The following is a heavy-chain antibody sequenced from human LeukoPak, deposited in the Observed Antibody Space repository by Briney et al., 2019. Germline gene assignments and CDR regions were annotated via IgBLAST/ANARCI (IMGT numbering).Heavy chain of an antibody. CDR1: GYTFTGYY. J-gene: IGHJ5*02. D-gene: IGHD4-17*01. V-gene: IGHV1-2*02. Sequence: ASVKGSCKTSGYTFTGYYMHWVRQAPGQGLEWMGWINPNTGATNSAQRFQGRVTMTRDTSMSTVYLVLTRLRSDDTAVYYCARLAVTTSGWFDPWGQGTLVTVSS. CDR2: INPNTGAT. CDR3: ARLAVTTSGWFDP.